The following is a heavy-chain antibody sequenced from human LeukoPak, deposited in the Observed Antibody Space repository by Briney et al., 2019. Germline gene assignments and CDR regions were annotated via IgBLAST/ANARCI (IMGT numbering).Heavy chain of an antibody. D-gene: IGHD6-19*01. CDR3: ARYNSGWNDY. CDR1: GFTISSNY. CDR2: IYTGGST. J-gene: IGHJ4*02. Sequence: GGSLRLSCAASGFTISSNYMSWVRQAPGKGLEWVSVIYTGGSTNYADSVKGRFTISRDNSKNTLYLQMNSLRAEDTAVYYCARYNSGWNDYWGQGTLVTVSS. V-gene: IGHV3-53*01.